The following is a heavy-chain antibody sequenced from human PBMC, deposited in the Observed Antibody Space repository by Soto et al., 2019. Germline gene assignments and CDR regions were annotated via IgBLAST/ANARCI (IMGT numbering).Heavy chain of an antibody. CDR1: GFTFSSYW. J-gene: IGHJ4*02. CDR2: INDDGRRT. D-gene: IGHD4-4*01. Sequence: EVQLVESGGGLVQPGGSLRLSCAASGFTFSSYWMHWVRQAPGKGLEWVSRINDDGRRTSYADSVKGRFTISRDNAKNTLYLQMNTLRDDDTAIYYCARRHRPSYTSDYWGQVPLVTVSS. CDR3: ARRHRPSYTSDY. V-gene: IGHV3-74*01.